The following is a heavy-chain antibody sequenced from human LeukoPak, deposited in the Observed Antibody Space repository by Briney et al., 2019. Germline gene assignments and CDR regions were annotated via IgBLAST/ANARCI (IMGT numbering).Heavy chain of an antibody. CDR1: GFTFDDYG. V-gene: IGHV3-20*04. CDR2: INWNGGST. Sequence: GGSLRLSCAASGFTFDDYGMSWVRQAPGKGLEWVSGINWNGGSTGYADSVKGRFTISRDNAKNSLYPQMNSLRAEDTAVYYCARDGYGDYWSDYWGQGTLVTVSS. D-gene: IGHD4-17*01. CDR3: ARDGYGDYWSDY. J-gene: IGHJ4*02.